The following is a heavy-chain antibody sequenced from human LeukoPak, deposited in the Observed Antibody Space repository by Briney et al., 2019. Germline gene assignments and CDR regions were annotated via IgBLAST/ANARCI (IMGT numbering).Heavy chain of an antibody. V-gene: IGHV4-34*01. J-gene: IGHJ5*02. CDR1: GGSFSGYY. CDR2: INHSGST. D-gene: IGHD1-20*01. Sequence: SETLSLTCAVYGGSFSGYYWSWIRQPPGKGLEWIGEINHSGSTNYNPSLKSRVTISVDTSKNQFSLKLSSVTAADTAVYYCARYNWPNRFDPWGQGTLVTVSS. CDR3: ARYNWPNRFDP.